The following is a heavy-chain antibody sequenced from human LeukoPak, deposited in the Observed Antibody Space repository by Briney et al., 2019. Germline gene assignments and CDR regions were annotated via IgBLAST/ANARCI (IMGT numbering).Heavy chain of an antibody. CDR2: IYPGDSDT. D-gene: IGHD6-19*01. V-gene: IGHV5-51*01. J-gene: IGHJ6*03. Sequence: GESLKISCKGSGYSFTSYWIGWVRQMPGKGLVWMGIIYPGDSDTRYSPSFQGQVTISADKSISTAYLQWSSLKASDTAMYYCARPRIAVASTPLYMDVWGNGTTVTVSS. CDR1: GYSFTSYW. CDR3: ARPRIAVASTPLYMDV.